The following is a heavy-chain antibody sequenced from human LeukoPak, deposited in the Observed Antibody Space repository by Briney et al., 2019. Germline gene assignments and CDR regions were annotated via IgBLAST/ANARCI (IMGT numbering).Heavy chain of an antibody. CDR2: IIDSGGNT. Sequence: PGGSLRLSCAASGFTFSSYAMSWVRQAPGKGLEWVSAIIDSGGNTFYADSVKGRFTISRDNSKNTLFLQMNSLRPEDTAVYYCAKDPWGAQLVLFDYWGQGALVTVSS. D-gene: IGHD6-13*01. J-gene: IGHJ4*02. V-gene: IGHV3-23*01. CDR3: AKDPWGAQLVLFDY. CDR1: GFTFSSYA.